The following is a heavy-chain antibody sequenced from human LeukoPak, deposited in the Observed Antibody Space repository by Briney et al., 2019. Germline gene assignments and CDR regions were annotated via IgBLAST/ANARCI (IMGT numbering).Heavy chain of an antibody. J-gene: IGHJ4*02. CDR1: GGTFSSYT. D-gene: IGHD3-22*01. CDR2: IIPILGIA. CDR3: ASRYYYDSSGYSFDY. Sequence: SVKVSCKASGGTFSSYTISWVRQAPGQGLEWMGRIIPILGIANYAQKFQGRVTITADKSTSAAYMELSSLRSEDTAVYYCASRYYYDSSGYSFDYWGQGTLVTVSS. V-gene: IGHV1-69*02.